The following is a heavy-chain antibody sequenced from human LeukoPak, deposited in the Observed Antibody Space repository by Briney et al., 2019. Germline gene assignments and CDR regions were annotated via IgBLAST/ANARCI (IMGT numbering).Heavy chain of an antibody. Sequence: GGSLRLSCAAFGFTVSSNYMSWVRQAPGKGLEWVSVIYSGGSTYYADSVKGRFTISRDNSKNTLYLQVNSLRAEDTAVYYCARAGAAAGTFDYWGQGTLVTVSS. CDR1: GFTVSSNY. CDR2: IYSGGST. CDR3: ARAGAAAGTFDY. J-gene: IGHJ4*02. V-gene: IGHV3-53*01. D-gene: IGHD6-13*01.